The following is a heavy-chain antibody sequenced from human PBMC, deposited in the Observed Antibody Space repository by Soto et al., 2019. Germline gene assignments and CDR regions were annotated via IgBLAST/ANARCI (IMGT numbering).Heavy chain of an antibody. Sequence: GESLKISCEGSGYSLTTHWINWVRQMPGKGLEWMGIIYPGDSETRYSPSFQGQVTISVDKSKNTAYLHWSSLKAPDTAIYYCFILYGAARRGFDYWGPGTLVTVSS. D-gene: IGHD2-8*01. J-gene: IGHJ4*02. CDR1: GYSLTTHW. V-gene: IGHV5-51*01. CDR2: IYPGDSET. CDR3: FILYGAARRGFDY.